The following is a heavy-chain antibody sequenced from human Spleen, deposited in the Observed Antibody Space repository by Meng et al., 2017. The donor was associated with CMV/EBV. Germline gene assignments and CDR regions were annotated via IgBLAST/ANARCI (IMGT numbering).Heavy chain of an antibody. V-gene: IGHV4-39*07. CDR1: GGSISSYY. D-gene: IGHD1-20*01. J-gene: IGHJ4*02. CDR3: ARGYNWNYFDY. CDR2: IYYSGST. Sequence: GSLRLSCTVSGGSISSYYWGWIRQPPGKGLEWIGSIYYSGSTYYNPSLKSRVTISVDTSKNQFSLKLSSVTAADTAVYYCARGYNWNYFDYWGQGTLVTVSS.